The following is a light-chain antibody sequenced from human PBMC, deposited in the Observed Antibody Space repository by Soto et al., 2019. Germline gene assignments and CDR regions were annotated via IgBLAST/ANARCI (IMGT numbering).Light chain of an antibody. CDR1: QSISSY. V-gene: IGKV1-39*01. CDR3: LQTDSVSYT. CDR2: FAS. J-gene: IGKJ2*01. Sequence: DIQMTQSPSSLSASVGDRVTLTCRASQSISSYLNWYQLKPGRPPKLLIYFASSLQAGVPSRFSGAGSETDFTLTITDLLPEDFTSYFCLQTDSVSYTFGQGT.